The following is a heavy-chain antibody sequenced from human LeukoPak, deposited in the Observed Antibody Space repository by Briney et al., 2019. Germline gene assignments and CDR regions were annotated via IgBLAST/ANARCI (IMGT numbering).Heavy chain of an antibody. CDR1: GGSFSGYY. CDR2: IYYSGST. Sequence: SETLSLTCAVYGGSFSGYYWSWIRQPPGKGLEWIGYIYYSGSTNYNPSLKSRVTISVDTSKNQFSLKLSSVTAADTAVYYCAGHNNWFDPWGQGTLVTVSS. V-gene: IGHV4-59*01. J-gene: IGHJ5*02. CDR3: AGHNNWFDP.